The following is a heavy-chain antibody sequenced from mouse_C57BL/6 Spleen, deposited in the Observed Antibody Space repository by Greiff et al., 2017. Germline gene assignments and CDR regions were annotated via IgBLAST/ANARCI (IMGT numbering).Heavy chain of an antibody. CDR1: GFTFSSYT. J-gene: IGHJ3*01. D-gene: IGHD1-1*01. CDR2: ISGGGGNT. CDR3: ARADYYGSSYGFAY. V-gene: IGHV5-9*01. Sequence: EVQLVESGGGLVKPGGSLKLSCAASGFTFSSYTMSWVRQTPGKRLEWVATISGGGGNTYYPDSVKGRFTISRDNAKNTLYLQMSSLRSEDTALYCCARADYYGSSYGFAYWGQGTLVTVSA.